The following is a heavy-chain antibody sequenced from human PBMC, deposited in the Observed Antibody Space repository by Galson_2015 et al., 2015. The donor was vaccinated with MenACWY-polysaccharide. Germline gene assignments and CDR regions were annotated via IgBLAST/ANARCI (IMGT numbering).Heavy chain of an antibody. CDR3: ARDSELDYDFWGGNYFDY. D-gene: IGHD3-3*01. V-gene: IGHV3-21*01. CDR2: ISSSSSYI. Sequence: SLRLPCAASGFTFSSYRMNWVRQAPGTGLEWVSSISSSSSYIYYADSVKGRFTISRDNAKNSLYLQMNSLRAEDTAVYYCARDSELDYDFWGGNYFDYWGQGTLVTVSS. CDR1: GFTFSSYR. J-gene: IGHJ4*02.